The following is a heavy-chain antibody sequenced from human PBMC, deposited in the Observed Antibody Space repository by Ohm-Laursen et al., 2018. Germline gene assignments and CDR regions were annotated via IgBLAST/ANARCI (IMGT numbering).Heavy chain of an antibody. D-gene: IGHD6-19*01. V-gene: IGHV1-2*02. Sequence: ASVKVSCNAYGYTFTGFYMHWVRQAPGQGLEWMGWINPNSGATNYVQKFQGRVTMTRDTSISTAYMELSSLSSDDTAVYYCARGMAVAGMLAWGQGTTVTVSS. CDR2: INPNSGAT. CDR1: GYTFTGFY. J-gene: IGHJ6*02. CDR3: ARGMAVAGMLA.